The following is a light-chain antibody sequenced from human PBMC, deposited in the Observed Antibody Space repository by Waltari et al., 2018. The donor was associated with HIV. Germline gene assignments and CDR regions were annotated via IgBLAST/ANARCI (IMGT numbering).Light chain of an antibody. CDR1: QSVSSN. V-gene: IGKV3-15*01. Sequence: IVMTQSPATLSVSPGERATLSCRASQSVSSNLAWYQQKPGQAPRLLSYGASTRATGIPARFSGSGSGTEFTLTISSLQSEDFAVYYCQQYNNWPSFTFGPGTKVDIK. CDR2: GAS. CDR3: QQYNNWPSFT. J-gene: IGKJ3*01.